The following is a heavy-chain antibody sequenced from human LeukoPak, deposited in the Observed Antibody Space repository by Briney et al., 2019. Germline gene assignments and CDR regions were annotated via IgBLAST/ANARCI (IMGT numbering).Heavy chain of an antibody. D-gene: IGHD3-10*01. J-gene: IGHJ5*02. CDR1: GGSFSGYI. CDR2: INHSGST. V-gene: IGHV4-34*01. CDR3: ARGEGFGEKTFDP. Sequence: SDSLSFTWAFDGGSFSGYIWSLIRQPPGKGLYWIGKINHSGSTNYNPSLKGRVTISVDASKNQFSLKLSSVTAADTVVYYCARGEGFGEKTFDPWGQGTLVTVSS.